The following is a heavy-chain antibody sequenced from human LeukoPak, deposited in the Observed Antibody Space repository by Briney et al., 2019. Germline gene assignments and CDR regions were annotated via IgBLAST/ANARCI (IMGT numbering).Heavy chain of an antibody. CDR1: GYAFTDYY. V-gene: IGHV1-2*02. D-gene: IGHD1-26*01. J-gene: IGHJ4*02. Sequence: ASVKVSCKTSGYAFTDYYIHWVRQAPGQGLEWMGWINPKSGATDFAQKFRGRITLTRDTSITTAHMEMNRLTSDDTAVYFCTIDEWELPGYWGQGTRVTV. CDR2: INPKSGAT. CDR3: TIDEWELPGY.